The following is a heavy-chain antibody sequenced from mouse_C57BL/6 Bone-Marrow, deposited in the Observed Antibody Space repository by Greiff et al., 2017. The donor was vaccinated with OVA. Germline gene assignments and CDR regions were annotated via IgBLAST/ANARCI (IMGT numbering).Heavy chain of an antibody. D-gene: IGHD6-1*01. J-gene: IGHJ1*03. CDR1: GYTFTSYW. V-gene: IGHV1-61*01. CDR2: IYPSDSET. Sequence: VQLQQPGAELVRPGSSVKLSCKASGYTFTSYWMDWVKQRPGQGLEWIGNIYPSDSETHYNQKFKDKATLTVDKSSSTAYMQLSSLTSEDSAVYYCARTVLISSGYFDVWGTGTTVTVSS. CDR3: ARTVLISSGYFDV.